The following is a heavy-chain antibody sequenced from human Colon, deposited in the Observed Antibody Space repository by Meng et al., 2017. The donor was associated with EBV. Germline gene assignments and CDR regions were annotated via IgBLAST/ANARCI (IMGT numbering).Heavy chain of an antibody. V-gene: IGHV4-4*02. Sequence: QVQLQESGPGLVKPSWTLSVTCCVSGVSISSNIRWTWVRQPPGKGLEWIGDIDDSGSTNYNPSLNSRISISLDTSKNHFSLKVNSVTAADTAVYYCARGKQDAWELLAYWGQGALVTVSS. CDR3: ARGKQDAWELLAY. CDR1: GVSISSNIR. CDR2: IDDSGST. J-gene: IGHJ4*02. D-gene: IGHD1-26*01.